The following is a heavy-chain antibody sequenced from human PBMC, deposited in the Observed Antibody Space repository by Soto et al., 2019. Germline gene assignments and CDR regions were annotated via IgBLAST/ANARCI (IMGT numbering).Heavy chain of an antibody. CDR2: INHSGST. D-gene: IGHD2-2*01. Sequence: PSETLSLTCAVYGGSFSGYYWSWIRQPPGKGLEWIGEINHSGSTNYNPSLKSRVTISVDTSKNQFSLKLSSVTAADTAVYYCARGDIVVVPAARRGMDVWGQGXTVTVYS. V-gene: IGHV4-34*01. CDR1: GGSFSGYY. J-gene: IGHJ6*02. CDR3: ARGDIVVVPAARRGMDV.